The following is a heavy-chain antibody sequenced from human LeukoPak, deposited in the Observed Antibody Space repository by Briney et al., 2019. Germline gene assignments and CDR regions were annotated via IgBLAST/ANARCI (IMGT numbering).Heavy chain of an antibody. CDR1: GFTFSSYW. J-gene: IGHJ3*02. D-gene: IGHD6-6*01. CDR3: ARVASYAFDI. CDR2: IKQDGSER. Sequence: GGSLRLSCAASGFTFSSYWMSWVRQAPGKGLEWVANIKQDGSERYYVDSLKGQFTISRDNAKNSLYLQMNSLRAEDTAVYYCARVASYAFDIWGQGTMVTVSS. V-gene: IGHV3-7*01.